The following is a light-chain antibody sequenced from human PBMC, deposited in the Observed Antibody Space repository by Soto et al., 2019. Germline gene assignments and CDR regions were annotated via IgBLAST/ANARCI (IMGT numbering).Light chain of an antibody. J-gene: IGKJ3*01. CDR1: PSVSSSY. Sequence: EIVLTQSPGTLSLSPGERATLACSASPSVSSSYLAWSQQKPGQAPRRLIDGASSRATGIPDRFSGSGSVTDSTPSISSLETEDLALDDCQPDGSSTFTSGPGTKV. CDR3: QPDGSSTFT. CDR2: GAS. V-gene: IGKV3-20*01.